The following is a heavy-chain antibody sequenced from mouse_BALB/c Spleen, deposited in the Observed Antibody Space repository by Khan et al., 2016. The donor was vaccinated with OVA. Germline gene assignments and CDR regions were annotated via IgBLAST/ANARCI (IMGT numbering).Heavy chain of an antibody. D-gene: IGHD1-1*01. CDR2: ISSGCSYT. V-gene: IGHV5-6-4*01. CDR1: GFSFSSYS. Sequence: EVELVESGGGLVRPGGSLKLSCAASGFSFSSYSMSWVRQTPGKRLEWVATISSGCSYTYYPDSVKGRFTISRDNAKNTLYLQMSRLKSEDTAMYSCKRHRGYYGSNRYFDYWGQGTTVTVSS. CDR3: KRHRGYYGSNRYFDY. J-gene: IGHJ2*01.